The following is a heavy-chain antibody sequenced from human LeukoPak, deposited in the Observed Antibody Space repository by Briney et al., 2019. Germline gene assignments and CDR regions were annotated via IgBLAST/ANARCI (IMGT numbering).Heavy chain of an antibody. CDR2: TYYRSNWYN. V-gene: IGHV6-1*01. Sequence: SQTLSLTCALSGDSVSSNSAAWHWIRQSPSRGLDWLERTYYRSNWYNDYAVSVKSRITINPDTSKNQFSLQLNSVTPEDTAVYYCARGWSIAAAGMRYYYYGMDVWGKGTTVTVSS. J-gene: IGHJ6*04. CDR1: GDSVSSNSAA. CDR3: ARGWSIAAAGMRYYYYGMDV. D-gene: IGHD6-13*01.